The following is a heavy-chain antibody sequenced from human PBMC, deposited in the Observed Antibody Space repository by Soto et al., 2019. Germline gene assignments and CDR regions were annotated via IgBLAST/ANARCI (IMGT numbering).Heavy chain of an antibody. V-gene: IGHV1-69*02. Sequence: QVQLVQSGAEVKKPGSSVKVSCKASGGTFSRYTISWVRQAPGQGLEWMGRIIPILDVPNYAQNFQGRVTXDADTSPSTAPXGXRXXTADGTDVYYWARHFTGVLVLGASAPGGVNPAWAVWGQGATVTVS. D-gene: IGHD2-8*02. CDR3: ARHFTGVLVLGASAPGGVNPAWAV. CDR2: IIPILDVP. J-gene: IGHJ6*02. CDR1: GGTFSRYT.